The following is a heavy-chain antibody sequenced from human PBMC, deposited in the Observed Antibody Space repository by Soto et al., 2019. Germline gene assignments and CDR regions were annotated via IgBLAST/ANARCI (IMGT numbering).Heavy chain of an antibody. CDR3: ARDPINPYCGGDCYSNDAFDI. J-gene: IGHJ3*02. CDR2: ISSSSSYI. D-gene: IGHD2-21*01. CDR1: GFTFSSYS. Sequence: GGSLRLSCAASGFTFSSYSMNWVRQAPGKGLEWVSSISSSSSYIYYADSVKGRFTISRDNAKNSLYLQMNSLRAEETAVYYCARDPINPYCGGDCYSNDAFDIWGQGTMVTVSS. V-gene: IGHV3-21*01.